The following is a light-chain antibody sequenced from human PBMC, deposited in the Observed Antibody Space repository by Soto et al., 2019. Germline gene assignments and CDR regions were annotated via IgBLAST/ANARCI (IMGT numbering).Light chain of an antibody. V-gene: IGLV2-14*03. J-gene: IGLJ1*01. CDR1: SSDVGGYNY. Sequence: QSALTQPASVSGSPGQSITISCTGTSSDVGGYNYVSWYQQHPGKGPKLMIYEVSNRPSGVSNRFSGSKSGNTATLTISGLQAEDEADYYCSSYTSTTTRVFGTGTKGTAL. CDR2: EVS. CDR3: SSYTSTTTRV.